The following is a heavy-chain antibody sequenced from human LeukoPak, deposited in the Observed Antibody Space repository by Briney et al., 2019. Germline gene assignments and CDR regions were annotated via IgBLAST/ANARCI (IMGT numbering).Heavy chain of an antibody. V-gene: IGHV3-21*01. J-gene: IGHJ5*02. Sequence: PGGSLRLSCAASGFTFSSYSMNWVRQAPGKGLEWVSSISSSSSYIYYADSVKGRFTISRDNAKNSLYLQMNSLRAEDTAVYYCARDWVRKGGWFDPWGQGTLVTVSS. CDR1: GFTFSSYS. CDR3: ARDWVRKGGWFDP. CDR2: ISSSSSYI. D-gene: IGHD1-14*01.